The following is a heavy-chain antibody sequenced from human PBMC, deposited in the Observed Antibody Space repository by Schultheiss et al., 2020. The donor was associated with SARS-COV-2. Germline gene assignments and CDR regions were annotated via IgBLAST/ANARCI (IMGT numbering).Heavy chain of an antibody. CDR2: INPNSGGT. D-gene: IGHD6-19*01. Sequence: ASVKVSCKASGYTFTSYYMHWVRQAPGQGLEWMGWINPNSGGTSYAQKFQGRVTMTRNTSISTAYMELSSLRSEDTAVYYCARGGYSSGWYEYFQHWGQGTLVTVSS. CDR3: ARGGYSSGWYEYFQH. CDR1: GYTFTSYY. V-gene: IGHV1-8*02. J-gene: IGHJ1*01.